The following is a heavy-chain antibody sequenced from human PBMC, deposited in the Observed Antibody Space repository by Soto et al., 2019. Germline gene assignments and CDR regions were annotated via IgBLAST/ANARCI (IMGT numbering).Heavy chain of an antibody. D-gene: IGHD3-3*02. J-gene: IGHJ4*02. CDR3: ARLPSRHLVDY. Sequence: ASETLSLTCAVSGGSISSGGFSWSWIRQSPGKGLELIGYIYYSGSTYYNPSLKSRVTISVDRSKNEFSLRLSSVTAADTAVYYCARLPSRHLVDYWGQGTLVTVSS. V-gene: IGHV4-30-2*06. CDR1: GGSISSGGFS. CDR2: IYYSGST.